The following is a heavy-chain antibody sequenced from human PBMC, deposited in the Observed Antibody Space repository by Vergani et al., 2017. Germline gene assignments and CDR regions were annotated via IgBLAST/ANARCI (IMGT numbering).Heavy chain of an antibody. CDR1: GFTFSSYS. J-gene: IGHJ6*02. V-gene: IGHV3-48*01. D-gene: IGHD2-15*01. Sequence: EVQLVESGGGLVQPGGSLRLSCAASGFTFSSYSMNWVRQAPGKGLEWVSYISSSSSTIYYADSVKGRFTISRDNAKNSLYLQMNSLRAKDTAVYYCAREIDIYYYYGMDVWGQGTTVTVSS. CDR2: ISSSSSTI. CDR3: AREIDIYYYYGMDV.